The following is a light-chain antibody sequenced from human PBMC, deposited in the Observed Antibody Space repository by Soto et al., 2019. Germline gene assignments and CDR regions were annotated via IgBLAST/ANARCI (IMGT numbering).Light chain of an antibody. J-gene: IGLJ1*01. CDR2: EVS. CDR3: SSYAGSNTFPYV. CDR1: SSDVGGYNY. V-gene: IGLV2-8*01. Sequence: SVLTKPPSASGSPGQSVTISCTGTSSDVGGYNYVSWYQQHPGKAPKLMIYEVSKRPSGVPDRFSGSKSGNTASLTVSGLQAEDEADYYCSSYAGSNTFPYVFGTGTKVTVL.